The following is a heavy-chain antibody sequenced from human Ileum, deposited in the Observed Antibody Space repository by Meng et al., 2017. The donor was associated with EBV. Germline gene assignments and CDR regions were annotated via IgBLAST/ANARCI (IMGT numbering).Heavy chain of an antibody. CDR2: TIPALGTP. J-gene: IGHJ4*02. V-gene: IGHV1-69*06. CDR1: GSTFSVYG. Sequence: QGRVVQSGPWGKNPGSSVKVPCKSSGSTFSVYGITWVRQAPGQGLEWMGGTIPALGTPKYARKFQDRLTITADKSTSTGYMELHSLTPNDTAVYFCARGTGADYWGQGTLVTVSS. D-gene: IGHD3-10*01. CDR3: ARGTGADY.